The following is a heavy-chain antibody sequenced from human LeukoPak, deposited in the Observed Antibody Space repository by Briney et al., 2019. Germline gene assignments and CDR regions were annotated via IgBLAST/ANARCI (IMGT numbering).Heavy chain of an antibody. V-gene: IGHV3-21*05. CDR2: IRGSGSGM. D-gene: IGHD7-27*01. J-gene: IGHJ4*02. Sequence: GFLRLSCAASGFTFSSYGMHWVRQAPGKGLEWVANIRGSGSGMGTGNYYAGSVKGRFTISRDNAKNSLYLQMNSLRAEDTAFYYCARDDNWGFDYWGQGALVTVSS. CDR3: ARDDNWGFDY. CDR1: GFTFSSYG.